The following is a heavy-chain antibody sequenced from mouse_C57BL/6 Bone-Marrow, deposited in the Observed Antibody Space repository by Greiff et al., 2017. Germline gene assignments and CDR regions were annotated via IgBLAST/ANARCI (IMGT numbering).Heavy chain of an antibody. CDR2: ISSGSSTI. Sequence: EVKLVESGGGLVKPGGSLKLSCAASGFTFSDYGMHWVRQAPEKGLEWVAYISSGSSTISYADTVKGRFTISRDNAKNTLFLQMTSLRSEDTAMYYCARGGYYYGSSSWFAYWGQGTLVTVSA. CDR3: ARGGYYYGSSSWFAY. J-gene: IGHJ3*01. V-gene: IGHV5-17*01. D-gene: IGHD1-1*01. CDR1: GFTFSDYG.